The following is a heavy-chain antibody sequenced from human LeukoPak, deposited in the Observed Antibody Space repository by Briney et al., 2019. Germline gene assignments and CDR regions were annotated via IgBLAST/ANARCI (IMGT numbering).Heavy chain of an antibody. V-gene: IGHV3-7*03. J-gene: IGHJ4*02. CDR3: AREGHGNYREYYFDY. D-gene: IGHD4-11*01. Sequence: GGSLRLSCAASGFTFSSYWMSWVRQAPGKGLEWVANIKQDGSEKYYVDSVKGRFTISRDNAKNSLYLQMNSLKTEDTAVYYCAREGHGNYREYYFDYWGQGTLVTVSS. CDR2: IKQDGSEK. CDR1: GFTFSSYW.